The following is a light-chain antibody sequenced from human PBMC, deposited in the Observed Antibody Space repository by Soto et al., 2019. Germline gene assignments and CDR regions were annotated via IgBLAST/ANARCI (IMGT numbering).Light chain of an antibody. V-gene: IGKV1-39*01. J-gene: IGKJ2*01. CDR1: QSISSY. CDR3: QQSYSTPYT. Sequence: DIQMTQSPSSLSASVGDRVTITCRSSQSISSYLNWYQQKPGKAPKLLIYAASSLQSGVPSRFSGSGSGTDFTLTIISLQPEDFATYYCQQSYSTPYTFGQGTKREIK. CDR2: AAS.